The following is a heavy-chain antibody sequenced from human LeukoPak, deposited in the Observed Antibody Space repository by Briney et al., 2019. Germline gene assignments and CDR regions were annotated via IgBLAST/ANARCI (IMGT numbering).Heavy chain of an antibody. Sequence: PSQTLSLTCDISGDSVSTNSAAWNWIRQSPSRGLEWLGRTYYRSKWYNDSAPSVKSRITIIPDTSKNQFSLQLNSVSPEDTAVYYCARDRGRYIDLWGRGTLVTVSS. J-gene: IGHJ2*01. D-gene: IGHD3-10*01. V-gene: IGHV6-1*01. CDR2: TYYRSKWYN. CDR3: ARDRGRYIDL. CDR1: GDSVSTNSAA.